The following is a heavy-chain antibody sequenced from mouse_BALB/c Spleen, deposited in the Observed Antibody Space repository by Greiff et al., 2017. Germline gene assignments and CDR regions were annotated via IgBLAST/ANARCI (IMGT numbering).Heavy chain of an antibody. CDR2: IWAGGST. CDR1: GFSLTSYG. CDR3: AREGGYGGDWFAY. D-gene: IGHD1-2*01. V-gene: IGHV2-9*02. J-gene: IGHJ3*01. Sequence: QVQLKESGPGLVAPSQSLSITCTVSGFSLTSYGVHWVRQPPGKGLEWLGVIWAGGSTNYNSALMSRLSISKDNSKSQVFLKMNSLQTDDTAMYYCAREGGYGGDWFAYWGQGTLVTVSA.